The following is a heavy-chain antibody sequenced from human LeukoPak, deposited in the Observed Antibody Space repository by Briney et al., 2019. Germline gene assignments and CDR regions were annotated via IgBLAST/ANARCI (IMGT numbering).Heavy chain of an antibody. Sequence: QPGRSLRLSCAASGFTFSSYAMHWVRQAPGKGLEWVAVISYDGSNKYYADSVKGRFTISRDNSKNTLYLQMNSLRAEDTAVYYCARVGPAGVNWGQGTLVTVSS. D-gene: IGHD2-8*01. CDR2: ISYDGSNK. CDR3: ARVGPAGVN. CDR1: GFTFSSYA. J-gene: IGHJ4*02. V-gene: IGHV3-30-3*01.